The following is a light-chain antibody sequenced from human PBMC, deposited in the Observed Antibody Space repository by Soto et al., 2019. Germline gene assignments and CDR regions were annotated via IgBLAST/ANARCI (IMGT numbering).Light chain of an antibody. CDR3: SSYTSGIPGQIV. J-gene: IGLJ1*01. CDR2: DVS. V-gene: IGLV2-14*03. Sequence: HSVLTQPASVSRSPVQSITSSCTGTSSDVGGYNYVSWYQHHPGKAPKLMIFDVSNRPSGVSNRFSGSKSGNTASLTISGLQPEDEADYYCSSYTSGIPGQIVFGTGTKVTVL. CDR1: SSDVGGYNY.